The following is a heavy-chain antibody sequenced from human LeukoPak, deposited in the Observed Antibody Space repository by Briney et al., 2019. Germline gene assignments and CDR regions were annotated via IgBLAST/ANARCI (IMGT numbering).Heavy chain of an antibody. J-gene: IGHJ4*02. CDR3: ATGLGHYYDY. CDR2: VNSDGSST. V-gene: IGHV3-74*01. Sequence: PGGSLRLSCAASGVSFNNYWMHWVRQAPGKGLVWVSRVNSDGSSTVYADSVKGRFTISRDNARTTVYLQMSSLRLDDTATYYFATGLGHYYDYRGQGSLVTVSS. D-gene: IGHD3-22*01. CDR1: GVSFNNYW.